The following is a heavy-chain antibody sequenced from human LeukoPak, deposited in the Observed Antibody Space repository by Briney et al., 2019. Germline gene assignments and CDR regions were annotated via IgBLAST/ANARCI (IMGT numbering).Heavy chain of an antibody. CDR3: ARGTLGYCSGGSCNWFDP. V-gene: IGHV4-59*08. D-gene: IGHD2-15*01. Sequence: SETLSLTCTVSGGSISSYYWSWIRQPPGKGLEWIGYIYYSGSTNYNPSLKSRVTISVDTSKNQFSLKLSSVTAADTAVYYCARGTLGYCSGGSCNWFDPWGQGTLVTVSS. J-gene: IGHJ5*02. CDR2: IYYSGST. CDR1: GGSISSYY.